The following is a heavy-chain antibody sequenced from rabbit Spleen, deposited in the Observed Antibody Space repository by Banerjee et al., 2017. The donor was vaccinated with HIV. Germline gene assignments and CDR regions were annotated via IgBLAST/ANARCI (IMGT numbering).Heavy chain of an antibody. Sequence: QSLEESGGDLVKPGASLTLTCTASGVSFGDRDVMCWVRQAPGKGLEWIACINAATGKPVYATWAKGRFTISRTSSTTVTLRMTSLTAADRAAYFCARDLVGVIGWNFYLWGPGTLVTVS. CDR2: INAATGKP. CDR3: ARDLVGVIGWNFYL. V-gene: IGHV1S40*01. CDR1: GVSFGDRDV. D-gene: IGHD1-1*01. J-gene: IGHJ6*01.